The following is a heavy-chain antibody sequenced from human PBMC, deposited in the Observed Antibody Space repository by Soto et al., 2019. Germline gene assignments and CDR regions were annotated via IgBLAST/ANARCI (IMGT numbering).Heavy chain of an antibody. D-gene: IGHD3-3*01. J-gene: IGHJ5*02. V-gene: IGHV1-69*13. CDR1: GGTFSSYA. CDR3: ARGLRDFWSGYPANWFDP. CDR2: IIPIFGTA. Sequence: GASVKVSCKASGGTFSSYAISWVRQAPGQGLEWMGGIIPIFGTANYAQKFQGRVTTTADESTSTAYMELSSLRSEDTAVYYCARGLRDFWSGYPANWFDPWGQGTLVTVSS.